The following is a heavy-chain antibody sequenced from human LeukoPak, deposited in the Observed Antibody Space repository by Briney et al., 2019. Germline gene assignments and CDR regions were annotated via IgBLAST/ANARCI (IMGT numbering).Heavy chain of an antibody. CDR2: MYSSGST. Sequence: SETLSLTCTVSGGSISSSSYYWGWIRQPPGKGLEWIGSMYSSGSTYYNPSLKSRVTISVDTSKNQFSLKLSSVTAADTAVYFCARDLWSTAAGIFDFWGQGALVTVSS. J-gene: IGHJ4*02. CDR3: ARDLWSTAAGIFDF. V-gene: IGHV4-39*07. CDR1: GGSISSSSYY. D-gene: IGHD6-25*01.